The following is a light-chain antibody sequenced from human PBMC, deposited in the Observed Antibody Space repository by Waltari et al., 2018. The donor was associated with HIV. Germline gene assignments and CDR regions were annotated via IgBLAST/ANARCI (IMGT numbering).Light chain of an antibody. Sequence: QSVLTQPPSASGTPGQWVTISCSGRSSNIGSITVTWYQQYPGSAPTPIIFINNQRPSGVPARFFGSKSGASTSLAISGLQSEDEADYYCAAWEDGLVSRVFGGGTKLTVL. CDR2: INN. J-gene: IGLJ2*01. V-gene: IGLV1-44*01. CDR3: AAWEDGLVSRV. CDR1: SSNIGSIT.